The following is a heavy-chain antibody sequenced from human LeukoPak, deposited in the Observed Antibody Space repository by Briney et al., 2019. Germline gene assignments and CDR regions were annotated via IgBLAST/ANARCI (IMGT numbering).Heavy chain of an antibody. D-gene: IGHD2-15*01. CDR3: ARVSVSVVAAPDAFDI. Sequence: PSETLSLTCTVSGGSISSYYWSWIRQPAGKGLEWIGRIYTSGSTNYNPSLKGRVTMSVDTSKNQFSLKLSSVTAADTAVYYCARVSVSVVAAPDAFDIWGQGTMVTVSS. CDR1: GGSISSYY. J-gene: IGHJ3*02. CDR2: IYTSGST. V-gene: IGHV4-4*07.